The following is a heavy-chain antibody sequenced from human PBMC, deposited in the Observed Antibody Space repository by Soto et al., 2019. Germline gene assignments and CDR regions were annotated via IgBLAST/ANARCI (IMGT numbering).Heavy chain of an antibody. V-gene: IGHV1-69*04. CDR2: IIPILGIA. CDR3: ARDFGFGELSPHWFDP. CDR1: GGTFSSYT. J-gene: IGHJ5*02. Sequence: SVKVSCKASGGTFSSYTISWVRQAPGQGLEWMGRIIPILGIANYAQKFQGRVTNTADKSTSTAYMELSSLRSEDTAVYYCARDFGFGELSPHWFDPWGQGTLVTVSS. D-gene: IGHD3-10*01.